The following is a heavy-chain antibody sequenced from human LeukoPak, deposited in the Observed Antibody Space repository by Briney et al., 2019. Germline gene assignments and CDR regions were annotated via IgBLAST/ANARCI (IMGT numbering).Heavy chain of an antibody. Sequence: ASVKVSCKASGYTFTSYGISWVRQAPGQGLEWMGGIIPIFGTANYAQKFQGRVTITADKSTSTAYMELSSLRSEDTAVYYCASTRGYYYYMDVWGKGTTVTVSS. D-gene: IGHD3-10*01. CDR2: IIPIFGTA. J-gene: IGHJ6*03. CDR3: ASTRGYYYYMDV. V-gene: IGHV1-69*06. CDR1: GYTFTSYG.